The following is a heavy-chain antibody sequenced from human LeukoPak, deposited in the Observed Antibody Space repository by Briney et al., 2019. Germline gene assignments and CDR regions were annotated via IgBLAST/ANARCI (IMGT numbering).Heavy chain of an antibody. V-gene: IGHV1-8*01. CDR1: GYTFTSYD. CDR2: MNPNSGNT. Sequence: ASVKVSCKASGYTFTSYDINWVRQATGQGLEWMGWMNPNSGNTGYAQKFQGRVTMTRNTSISTAYMELSSLRSEDTAVYYCATVGSTIEAAAGYWGQGTLVTVSS. CDR3: ATVGSTIEAAAGY. D-gene: IGHD6-13*01. J-gene: IGHJ4*02.